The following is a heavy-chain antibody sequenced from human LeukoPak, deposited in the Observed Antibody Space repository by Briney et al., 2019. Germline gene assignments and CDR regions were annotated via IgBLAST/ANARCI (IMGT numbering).Heavy chain of an antibody. CDR3: ARGGPSPYCSSTSCYYDY. Sequence: PGRSLRLSCAASGFTFSSYAMHWVRQAPGKGLEWVAVISYDGSNKYYADSVKGRFTISRDNSKNTLYLQMNSLRAEDTAVYYCARGGPSPYCSSTSCYYDYWGQGTLVTVSS. J-gene: IGHJ4*02. CDR2: ISYDGSNK. D-gene: IGHD2-2*01. V-gene: IGHV3-30*04. CDR1: GFTFSSYA.